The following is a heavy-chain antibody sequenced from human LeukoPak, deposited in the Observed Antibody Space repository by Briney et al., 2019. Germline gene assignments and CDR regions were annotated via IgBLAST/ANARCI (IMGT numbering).Heavy chain of an antibody. V-gene: IGHV3-48*03. Sequence: PGGSLRLSCAASGFTFSTYEMNWVRQAPGKGLEWVSYISSSGTTIYYADSAKGRFTISRDNAKNSLYLQMNSLRAEDTAVYYCARGYAGTLFYWGHGTLVTVSS. CDR3: ARGYAGTLFY. CDR2: ISSSGTTI. J-gene: IGHJ4*01. CDR1: GFTFSTYE. D-gene: IGHD4-23*01.